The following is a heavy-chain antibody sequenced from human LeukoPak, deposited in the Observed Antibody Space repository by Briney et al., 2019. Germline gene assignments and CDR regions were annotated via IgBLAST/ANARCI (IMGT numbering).Heavy chain of an antibody. Sequence: PGGSLRLSCGASGFTFNRWWMHWVRQAPGKGLEWVSGISWNSGSIGYADSVKGRFTISRDNAKNSLYLQMNSLRAEDTALYYCAKGDSGSYHDAFDIWGQGTMVTVSS. D-gene: IGHD1-26*01. V-gene: IGHV3-9*01. J-gene: IGHJ3*02. CDR2: ISWNSGSI. CDR3: AKGDSGSYHDAFDI. CDR1: GFTFNRWW.